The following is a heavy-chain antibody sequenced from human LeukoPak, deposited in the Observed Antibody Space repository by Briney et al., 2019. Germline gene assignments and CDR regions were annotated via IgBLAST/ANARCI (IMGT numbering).Heavy chain of an antibody. Sequence: QSGGSLTLSCVASGFTFSSYAMSWVREAPARGLEWVSSLRGNGDTFYADSVKGRFTLSRDESRNTVYLQLNKLRVEDTAVYYCAKASWVSTADAVLWGQGTVVIVSS. D-gene: IGHD3-16*01. CDR2: LRGNGDT. V-gene: IGHV3-23*01. CDR3: AKASWVSTADAVL. J-gene: IGHJ4*02. CDR1: GFTFSSYA.